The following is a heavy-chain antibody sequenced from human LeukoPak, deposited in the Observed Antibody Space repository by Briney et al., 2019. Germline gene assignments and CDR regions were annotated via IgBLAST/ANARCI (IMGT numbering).Heavy chain of an antibody. CDR2: INHSGST. Sequence: SETLSLTCAVYGGSFSGYYWSWIRQPPGKGLEWIGEINHSGSTNYNPSLKSRVTISVDTSKNQFSLKLSSVTAADTAVYYCARGPWVATIDYWGQGTLVTVSS. V-gene: IGHV4-34*01. D-gene: IGHD5-12*01. J-gene: IGHJ4*02. CDR3: ARGPWVATIDY. CDR1: GGSFSGYY.